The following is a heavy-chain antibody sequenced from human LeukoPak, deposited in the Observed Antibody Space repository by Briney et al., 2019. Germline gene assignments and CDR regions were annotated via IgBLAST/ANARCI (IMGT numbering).Heavy chain of an antibody. V-gene: IGHV1-2*02. CDR1: GYTFTDYY. CDR2: IDPNSGGT. CDR3: ARDGDIVVVTAPFDY. J-gene: IGHJ4*02. D-gene: IGHD2-21*02. Sequence: ASVKVSCKASGYTFTDYYMHWVRQAPGQGLEWMGWIDPNSGGTNYAQKFQGRVTMTRDTSISTAYMELRSLRSDDTAVYYCARDGDIVVVTAPFDYWGQGTLVTVSS.